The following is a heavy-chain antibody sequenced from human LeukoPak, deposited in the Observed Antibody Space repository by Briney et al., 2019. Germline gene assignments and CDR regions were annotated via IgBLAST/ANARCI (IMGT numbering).Heavy chain of an antibody. CDR1: GGSISSYY. D-gene: IGHD3-10*01. V-gene: IGHV4-34*01. J-gene: IGHJ4*02. CDR2: INHSGST. Sequence: KPSETLSLTCTVSGGSISSYYWSWIRQPPGKGLEWIGEINHSGSTNYNPSLKSRVTISVDTSKNQFSLKLSSVTAADTAVYYCARGRKDYYGSGSYYSSDYWGQGTLVTVSS. CDR3: ARGRKDYYGSGSYYSSDY.